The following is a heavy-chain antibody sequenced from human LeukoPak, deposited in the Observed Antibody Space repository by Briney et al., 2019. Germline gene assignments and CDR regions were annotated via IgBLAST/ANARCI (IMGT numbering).Heavy chain of an antibody. D-gene: IGHD2-8*02. V-gene: IGHV4-34*01. CDR2: INHSGST. CDR3: ARKPPWYYFDY. J-gene: IGHJ4*02. CDR1: GGSISSYY. Sequence: SETLSLTCTVSGGSISSYYWSWIRQPPGKGLEWIGEINHSGSTNYNPSLKSRVTISVDTSKNQFSLKLSSVTAADTAVYYCARKPPWYYFDYWGQGTLVTVSS.